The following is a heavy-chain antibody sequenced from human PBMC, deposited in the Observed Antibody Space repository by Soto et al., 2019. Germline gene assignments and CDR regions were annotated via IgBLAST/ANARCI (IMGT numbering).Heavy chain of an antibody. Sequence: QVQLQESGPGLVKPSETLSLTCTVSGGSISSYYWSWIRQPPGKGLEWIGYIYYSGSTNYNPSLKSRVTISVDTSKNQFSLKLSSVTAADTAVYYCARLGPSGSANWFDPWGQGTLVTVSS. D-gene: IGHD1-26*01. CDR2: IYYSGST. CDR3: ARLGPSGSANWFDP. J-gene: IGHJ5*02. V-gene: IGHV4-59*08. CDR1: GGSISSYY.